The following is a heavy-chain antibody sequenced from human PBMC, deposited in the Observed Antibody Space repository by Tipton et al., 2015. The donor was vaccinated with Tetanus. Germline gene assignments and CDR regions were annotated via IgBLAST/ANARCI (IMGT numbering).Heavy chain of an antibody. Sequence: TLSLTCAVYGGAFSGHYWTWIRQAPGKGLEWIGEIHPSGSTNYNASLRGRVTMSVDLTRKHVFLRMTSVTAADTAVYYFARRSYCSSSRCFDAFDLWGQGTMVTVSS. CDR1: GGAFSGHY. J-gene: IGHJ3*01. CDR3: ARRSYCSSSRCFDAFDL. V-gene: IGHV4-34*01. CDR2: IHPSGST. D-gene: IGHD2-2*01.